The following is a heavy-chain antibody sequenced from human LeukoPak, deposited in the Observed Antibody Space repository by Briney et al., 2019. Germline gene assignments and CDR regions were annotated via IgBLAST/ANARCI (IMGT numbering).Heavy chain of an antibody. D-gene: IGHD4/OR15-4a*01. V-gene: IGHV1-8*01. CDR3: ARLMLSSKDSGGFYFDY. J-gene: IGHJ4*02. Sequence: ASVKVSCKASGYTFSTYDLSWVRQATGQGLEWMGWMNPDNGDTGHAQKFQGRVTMTRDTSITTAYMELSSLSSEDTAIYYCARLMLSSKDSGGFYFDYWGQGTLVTVSS. CDR1: GYTFSTYD. CDR2: MNPDNGDT.